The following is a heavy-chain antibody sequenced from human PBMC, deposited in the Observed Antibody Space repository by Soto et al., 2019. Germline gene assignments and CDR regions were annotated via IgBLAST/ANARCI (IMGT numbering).Heavy chain of an antibody. Sequence: EVQLLDSGGGLVQPGGSLRLSCVASGFTFSNYAMGWVRQAPGKGLEWVSTIRGSSGTTNYADSVKGRFTISRENSKNTVFLQMNSLRAEDTAVYYCAKLPLRLYYVDYWGQGTLVTVSS. V-gene: IGHV3-23*01. J-gene: IGHJ4*02. D-gene: IGHD6-25*01. CDR2: IRGSSGTT. CDR3: AKLPLRLYYVDY. CDR1: GFTFSNYA.